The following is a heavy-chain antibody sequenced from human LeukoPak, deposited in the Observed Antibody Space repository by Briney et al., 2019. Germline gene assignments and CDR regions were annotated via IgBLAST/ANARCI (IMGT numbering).Heavy chain of an antibody. CDR2: IYYSGST. J-gene: IGHJ1*01. D-gene: IGHD6-19*01. CDR3: ARGMGQWPYPEYFQH. V-gene: IGHV4-59*12. Sequence: SETLSLTCTVSGGSISSYHWSWIRQPPGKGLEWIGYIYYSGSTNYNPSLKSRVTISVDKSKNQFSLKLSSVTAADTAVYYCARGMGQWPYPEYFQHWGQGTLVTVSS. CDR1: GGSISSYH.